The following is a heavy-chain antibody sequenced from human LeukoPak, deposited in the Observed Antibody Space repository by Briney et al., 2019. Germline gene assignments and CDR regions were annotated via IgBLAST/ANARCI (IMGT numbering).Heavy chain of an antibody. V-gene: IGHV4-59*01. D-gene: IGHD6-19*01. Sequence: SETLSLTCTVSGASISSWYWSWIRQPPGKGLEWIGNIHGSGNTNYNPSLKSRLSMSLDTSRNQFSLNLTSVTAADTATYYCARETMLAGFASGLGFNYWGQGILVIVSS. CDR1: GASISSWY. J-gene: IGHJ4*02. CDR3: ARETMLAGFASGLGFNY. CDR2: IHGSGNT.